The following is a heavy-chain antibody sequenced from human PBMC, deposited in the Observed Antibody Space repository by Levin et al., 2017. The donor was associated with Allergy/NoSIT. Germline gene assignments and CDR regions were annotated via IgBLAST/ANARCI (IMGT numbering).Heavy chain of an antibody. V-gene: IGHV1-18*01. CDR1: GYTFTSYG. CDR2: ISAYNGNT. J-gene: IGHJ3*02. CDR3: ARDLGYCSSTSCYENAFDI. D-gene: IGHD2-2*01. Sequence: ASVKVSCKASGYTFTSYGISWVRQAPGQGLEWMGWISAYNGNTNYAQKLQGRVTMTTDTSTSTAYMELRSLRSDDTAVYYCARDLGYCSSTSCYENAFDIWGQGTMVTVSS.